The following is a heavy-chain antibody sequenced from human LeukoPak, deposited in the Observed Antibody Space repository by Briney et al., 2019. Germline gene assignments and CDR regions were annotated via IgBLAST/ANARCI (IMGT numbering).Heavy chain of an antibody. CDR3: ARGVAGGGWYVGIDY. CDR2: ISSSSSYI. V-gene: IGHV3-21*01. CDR1: GFTFSSYS. J-gene: IGHJ4*02. D-gene: IGHD6-19*01. Sequence: GGSLRLSCAASGFTFSSYSMNWVRQAPGKGLEWVSSISSSSSYIYYADSVKGRFTISRDNAKNSLYLQMNSLRAEDTAVYYCARGVAGGGWYVGIDYWGQGTLVTVSS.